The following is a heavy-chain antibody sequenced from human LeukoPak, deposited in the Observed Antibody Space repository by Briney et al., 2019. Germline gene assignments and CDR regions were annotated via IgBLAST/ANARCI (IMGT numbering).Heavy chain of an antibody. Sequence: GGSLRLSCAASGFTFSNYWMHWVRQAPGKGLVWVSLINSDESSTNYADSVQGRFTISRDNTKKTLYLQMNSLRAEDTAVYYCARTYHGYGMDVWGQGTTVTVSS. J-gene: IGHJ6*02. D-gene: IGHD2-2*01. CDR3: ARTYHGYGMDV. CDR1: GFTFSNYW. CDR2: INSDESST. V-gene: IGHV3-74*01.